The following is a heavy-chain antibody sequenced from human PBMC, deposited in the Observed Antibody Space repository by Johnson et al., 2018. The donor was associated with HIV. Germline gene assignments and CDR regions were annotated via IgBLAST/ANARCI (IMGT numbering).Heavy chain of an antibody. J-gene: IGHJ3*02. CDR2: ISYDGTNK. D-gene: IGHD3-22*01. CDR1: GFTVSSNY. CDR3: ARDSDSLYAFDI. V-gene: IGHV3-30*03. Sequence: QMQLVESGGGLVQPGGSLRLSCAASGFTVSSNYMSWVRQAPGKGLEWVAVISYDGTNKYYADSVKGRFTISRDNSKNTLYLQMNSLRAEDTAVYYCARDSDSLYAFDIWGQGTMVTVSS.